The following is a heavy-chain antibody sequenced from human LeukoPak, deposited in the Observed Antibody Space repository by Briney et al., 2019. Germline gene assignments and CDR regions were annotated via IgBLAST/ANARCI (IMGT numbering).Heavy chain of an antibody. V-gene: IGHV1-2*02. CDR3: AREAAAGRDPPDY. Sequence: ASVTVSFKASGYTFTVYYMHWVRQAPGQGLEWMGWINPNSGGTNYAQKFQGRVTMTRDTSISTAYMELSRLRSDDTAVYYCAREAAAGRDPPDYWGQGTLVTVSS. CDR2: INPNSGGT. D-gene: IGHD6-13*01. CDR1: GYTFTVYY. J-gene: IGHJ4*02.